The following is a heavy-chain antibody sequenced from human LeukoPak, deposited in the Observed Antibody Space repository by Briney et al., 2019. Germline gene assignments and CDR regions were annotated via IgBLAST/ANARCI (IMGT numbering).Heavy chain of an antibody. J-gene: IGHJ3*02. CDR2: ISSSSSYI. Sequence: GGSLRLSCAASGFTFSSYSMNWVRQAPGKGLEWVSSISSSSSYIYYADSVKGRFTISRDNAKNSLYLQMNSLRAEDTAVYYCAKNTWLQAPDAFDIWGQGTMVTVSS. V-gene: IGHV3-21*04. CDR3: AKNTWLQAPDAFDI. D-gene: IGHD5-24*01. CDR1: GFTFSSYS.